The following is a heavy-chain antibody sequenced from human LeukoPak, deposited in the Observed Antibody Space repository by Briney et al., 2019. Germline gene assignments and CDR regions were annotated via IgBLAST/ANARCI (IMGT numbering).Heavy chain of an antibody. CDR1: GYTFTSYG. CDR2: ISAYNGNT. CDR3: ARVVVVPAAMGYYYYYYMDV. Sequence: ASVKVSCKASGYTFTSYGISWVRQAPGQELEWMGWISAYNGNTNYAQKLQGRVTMTTDTSTSTAYMELRSLRSDDTAVYYCARVVVVPAAMGYYYYYYMDVWGKGTTVTVSS. J-gene: IGHJ6*03. D-gene: IGHD2-2*01. V-gene: IGHV1-18*01.